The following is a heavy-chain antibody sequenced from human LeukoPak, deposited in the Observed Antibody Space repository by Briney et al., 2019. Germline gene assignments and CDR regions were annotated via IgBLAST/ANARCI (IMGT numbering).Heavy chain of an antibody. J-gene: IGHJ4*02. V-gene: IGHV4-31*03. D-gene: IGHD6-19*01. CDR2: IYYSGST. Sequence: SQTLSLTCTVSGGSISSGGYYWTWIRQHPGKGLEWIGYIYYSGSTYYNPSLKSRVTISVDTSKNQFSLKLSSVTAADTAFYYCARDRDSSGWFDYWGQGALVTVSS. CDR1: GGSISSGGYY. CDR3: ARDRDSSGWFDY.